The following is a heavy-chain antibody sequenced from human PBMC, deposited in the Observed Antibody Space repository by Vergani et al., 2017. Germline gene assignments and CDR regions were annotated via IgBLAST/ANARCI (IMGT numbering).Heavy chain of an antibody. Sequence: VQLVESGGGVVQPGRSLRLSCAASGFNFSSYSMNWVRQAPGKGLEWVSSISSSSSYIYYADSVKGRFTISRDNAKNSLYLQMNSLKAEDAAVYYCSGAITRKTAGPYYYCRDVWRQGTTVTVSS. J-gene: IGHJ6*02. CDR1: GFNFSSYS. D-gene: IGHD6-13*01. CDR3: SGAITRKTAGPYYYCRDV. V-gene: IGHV3-21*01. CDR2: ISSSSSYI.